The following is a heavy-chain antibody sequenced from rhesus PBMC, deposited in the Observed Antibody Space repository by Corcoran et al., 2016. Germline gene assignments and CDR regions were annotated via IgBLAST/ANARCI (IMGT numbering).Heavy chain of an antibody. J-gene: IGHJ4*01. D-gene: IGHD1-44*02. CDR1: CGSISDRYW. CDR2: IFASSPTT. CDR3: ARVRVGATVFDY. Sequence: QVQLQESGPGVVKPSETLSLNCAVSCGSISDRYWWSWIRQPPGKGLEWIVSIFASSPTTNYIPSLKIRVTISIDTSRNPVSVMLTSVTAADTAVYYCARVRVGATVFDYWGQGVLVTVSS. V-gene: IGHV4S10*01.